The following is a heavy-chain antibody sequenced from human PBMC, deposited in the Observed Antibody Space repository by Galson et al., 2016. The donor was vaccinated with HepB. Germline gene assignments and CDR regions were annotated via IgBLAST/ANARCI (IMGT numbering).Heavy chain of an antibody. CDR1: GFTFSSHS. Sequence: SLRLSCVASGFTFSSHSLTWLRPALGKGLAGVSVISGSGGSPYYADSVKGRFTISRDNAKNSLYLQMNSLRAGDTAVYFCARDPGYCAFDIWGQGTMGTVSS. CDR2: ISGSGGSP. CDR3: ARDPGYCAFDI. J-gene: IGHJ3*02. D-gene: IGHD2-15*01. V-gene: IGHV3-23*01.